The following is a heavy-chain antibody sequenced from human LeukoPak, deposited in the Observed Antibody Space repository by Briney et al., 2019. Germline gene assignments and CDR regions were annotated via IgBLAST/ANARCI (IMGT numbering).Heavy chain of an antibody. Sequence: PSETLSLTCTVSGGSISSSSYYWGWIRQPPGKGLAWIGNIFYSGSTYYNPSLKSRVTISVDTSKSQFSLKLNSVTAADTAVYYCARLWFGAHYLDYWGQGTLVTVSS. D-gene: IGHD3-10*01. CDR1: GGSISSSSYY. V-gene: IGHV4-39*01. CDR3: ARLWFGAHYLDY. CDR2: IFYSGST. J-gene: IGHJ4*02.